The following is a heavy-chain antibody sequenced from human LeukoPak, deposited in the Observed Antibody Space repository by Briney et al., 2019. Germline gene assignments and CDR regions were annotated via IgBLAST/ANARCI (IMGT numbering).Heavy chain of an antibody. D-gene: IGHD3-22*01. CDR1: GGSISSGSYY. CDR3: ARGRYYYDSSGFDY. V-gene: IGHV4-61*02. J-gene: IGHJ4*02. Sequence: PSETLSLTCTVSGGSISSGSYYWSWIRQPAGKGLEWIGRIYTSGSTNYNPSLKSRVTISVDTSKNQFSLKLSSVTAADTAVYYCARGRYYYDSSGFDYWGQGTLVTVSS. CDR2: IYTSGST.